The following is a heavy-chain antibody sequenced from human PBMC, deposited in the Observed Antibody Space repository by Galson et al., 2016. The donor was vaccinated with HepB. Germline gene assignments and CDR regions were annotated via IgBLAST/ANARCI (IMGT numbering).Heavy chain of an antibody. CDR3: ARHSPRLGGSSGNYNVLDNWFDP. J-gene: IGHJ5*02. D-gene: IGHD3-10*01. V-gene: IGHV4-39*01. CDR1: GGSISSSSFY. Sequence: SETLSLTCTVSGGSISSSSFYWGWIRQPPGKGLEWIGSLYHSGTTYYNPSLKSRVTISVDTSKNQFSLKLSYVTAADTVVYYCARHSPRLGGSSGNYNVLDNWFDPWGQGTLVTVSS. CDR2: LYHSGTT.